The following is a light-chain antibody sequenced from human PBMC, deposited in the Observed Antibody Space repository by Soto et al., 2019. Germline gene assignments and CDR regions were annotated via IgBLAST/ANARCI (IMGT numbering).Light chain of an antibody. J-gene: IGKJ1*01. CDR3: QKYNSAPRT. Sequence: DIQLTQSPSFLSASVGDRVTITCRASQGISSYLAWYLQKPGKAPKLLIYAASTLQSGVPSRFSGSGSGTEFTLTISSLQPEDVATYYCQKYNSAPRTFGQGTKVEIK. CDR1: QGISSY. V-gene: IGKV1-9*01. CDR2: AAS.